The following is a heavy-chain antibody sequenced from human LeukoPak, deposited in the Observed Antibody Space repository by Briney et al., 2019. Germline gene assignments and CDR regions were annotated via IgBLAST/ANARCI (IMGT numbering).Heavy chain of an antibody. D-gene: IGHD2-15*01. Sequence: PGGSLRLSCAASGFTLSWYWMTWVRRAPGKGLEWVANTKKDGGQTAYVDSVKGRFTISRDNVQNSLYLQMNSLRVEDTAGYYCARVHGGSWAGPFDYWGQGTMVTVSS. CDR1: GFTLSWYW. J-gene: IGHJ4*02. CDR3: ARVHGGSWAGPFDY. CDR2: TKKDGGQT. V-gene: IGHV3-7*01.